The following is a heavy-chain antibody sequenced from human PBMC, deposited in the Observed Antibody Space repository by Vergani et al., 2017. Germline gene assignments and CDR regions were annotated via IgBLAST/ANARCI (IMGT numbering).Heavy chain of an antibody. CDR1: GDSFSSGRSF. J-gene: IGHJ4*02. V-gene: IGHV4-39*02. D-gene: IGHD2-2*01. CDR2: IYYSGKT. CDR3: ARREGNAWQFDF. Sequence: QLQESGPRLVKPSQTLSLSCTVSGDSFSSGRSFWGWIRQPPGKGLEWIGSIYYSGKTYYNPSLKSRVTISVDTSKNHFSLKLSSVTASDTAVYYCARREGNAWQFDFWGQGALVTVSS.